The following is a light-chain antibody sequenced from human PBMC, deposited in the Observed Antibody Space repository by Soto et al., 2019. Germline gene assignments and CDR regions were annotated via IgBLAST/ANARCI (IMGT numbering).Light chain of an antibody. V-gene: IGKV3D-7*01. CDR2: GAS. Sequence: EIVMTQSPATLSLSPGERANLSCRASQSVSSSYLSWYQQKPGQAPRLLIYGASTRATGIPARFSGSGSGTDFTLTISSLQPEDFAVYYCQQDYNLLYTFGQGTKLEIK. J-gene: IGKJ2*01. CDR1: QSVSSSY. CDR3: QQDYNLLYT.